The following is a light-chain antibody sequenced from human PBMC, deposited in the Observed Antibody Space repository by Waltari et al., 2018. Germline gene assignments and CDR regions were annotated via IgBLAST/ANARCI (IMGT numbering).Light chain of an antibody. CDR1: QTFSVS. Sequence: IQMTQFPSSLSASVGDRVLVTCRASQTFSVSLISYQQKPGNAPKLLIYSASSLQSGVPSRFSGSGSGTDFSLTISSLQPEDFGTYYCQQCKTPPRTFGGGTKVEF. V-gene: IGKV1-39*01. CDR2: SAS. J-gene: IGKJ4*01. CDR3: QQCKTPPRT.